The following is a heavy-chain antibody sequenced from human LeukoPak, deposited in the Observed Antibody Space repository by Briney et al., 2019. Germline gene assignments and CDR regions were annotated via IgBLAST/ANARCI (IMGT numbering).Heavy chain of an antibody. J-gene: IGHJ6*04. D-gene: IGHD5-12*01. CDR3: TSGPSGYLYYYYGMDV. Sequence: GGSLRLSCIASGFTFGDYAMSWVRQAPGKGLEWVGFIRSKAYGGTTEYAASVKGRFTISRDDSKSIAYLQMNSLKTEDTAVYYCTSGPSGYLYYYYGMDVWGKGTTVTVSS. CDR2: IRSKAYGGTT. V-gene: IGHV3-49*04. CDR1: GFTFGDYA.